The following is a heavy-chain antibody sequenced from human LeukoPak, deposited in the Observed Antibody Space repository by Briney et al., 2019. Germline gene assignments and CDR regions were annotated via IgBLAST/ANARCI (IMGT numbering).Heavy chain of an antibody. CDR2: INWNGGST. CDR3: AKALPTAMTVDY. J-gene: IGHJ4*02. CDR1: GFSFDDYG. V-gene: IGHV3-20*04. Sequence: GGSLRLSCAASGFSFDDYGMSWVRQAPGKGLEWVSGINWNGGSTGYADSVKGRFTISRDNAKNSLYLQMNSLRAEDTAVYYCAKALPTAMTVDYWGQGTLVTVSS. D-gene: IGHD2-2*01.